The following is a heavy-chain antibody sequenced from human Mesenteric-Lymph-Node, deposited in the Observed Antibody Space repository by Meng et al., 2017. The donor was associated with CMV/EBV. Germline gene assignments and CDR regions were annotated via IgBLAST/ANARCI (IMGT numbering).Heavy chain of an antibody. V-gene: IGHV3-53*05. CDR2: IYNCGRT. Sequence: GESLKISCEASGFTVSASYMTWVRQAPGKGLEWVSVIYNCGRTHYADSVKGRFTISRDNSKDTLYLQMNSLRAEDTALYYCAKDPGGVGATNSGYFDYWGQGTLVTVSS. J-gene: IGHJ4*02. CDR1: GFTVSASY. D-gene: IGHD1-26*01. CDR3: AKDPGGVGATNSGYFDY.